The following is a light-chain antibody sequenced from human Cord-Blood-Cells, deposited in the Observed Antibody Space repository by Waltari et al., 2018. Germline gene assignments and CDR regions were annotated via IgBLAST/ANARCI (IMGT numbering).Light chain of an antibody. CDR1: QSISSW. Sequence: SVGDRVTITCRASQSISSWLAWYQQKPGKAPKLLIYDASSLESGVPSRFSGSGSGTEFTLTISSLQPDDFATYYCQQYNSSPWTFGQGTKVEIK. CDR2: DAS. CDR3: QQYNSSPWT. V-gene: IGKV1-5*01. J-gene: IGKJ1*01.